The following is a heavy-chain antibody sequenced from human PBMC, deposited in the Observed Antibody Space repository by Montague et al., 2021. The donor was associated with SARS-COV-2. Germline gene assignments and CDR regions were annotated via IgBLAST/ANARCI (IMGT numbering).Heavy chain of an antibody. Sequence: PAPVKPTQTLTLTCTLSGLSVTTSGLCVGWIRQPPGKALEWLALIDWDNDEYYRPSLKTRLTISKDTSKNQVVLTMTNMDPADTATFFCARIFPPPHLGGGPDWYFDLWGRGTLVTISS. J-gene: IGHJ2*01. CDR3: ARIFPPPHLGGGPDWYFDL. CDR2: IDWDNDE. V-gene: IGHV2-70*01. CDR1: GLSVTTSGLC. D-gene: IGHD3-16*01.